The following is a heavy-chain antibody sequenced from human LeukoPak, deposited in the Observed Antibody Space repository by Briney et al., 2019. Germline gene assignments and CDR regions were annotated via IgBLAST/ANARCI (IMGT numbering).Heavy chain of an antibody. Sequence: GGSLRLSCAATGFTFGSYAMSWVRQAPGKGLEWVSGISGGGVSTYYADSVKGRFTISRDNTKNTLYLQMNSLRAEDTAVYYCAKARSGCYYFDYWGQGTLVTVSS. CDR3: AKARSGCYYFDY. D-gene: IGHD6-19*01. V-gene: IGHV3-23*01. CDR2: ISGGGVST. J-gene: IGHJ4*02. CDR1: GFTFGSYA.